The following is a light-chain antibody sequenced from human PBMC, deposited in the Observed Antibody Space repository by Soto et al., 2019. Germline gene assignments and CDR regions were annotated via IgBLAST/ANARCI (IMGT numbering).Light chain of an antibody. Sequence: QSVLTQPPSVSGAPGQRVTISCTESSSNIGAGYDVHWYQQLPGTAPKLLIYGNSNRPSGVPDRFSGSKSGTSASLAITGLQAEDVADYYCQSYDSSLSDVVFGGGTKVTVL. CDR3: QSYDSSLSDVV. CDR2: GNS. V-gene: IGLV1-40*01. CDR1: SSNIGAGYD. J-gene: IGLJ2*01.